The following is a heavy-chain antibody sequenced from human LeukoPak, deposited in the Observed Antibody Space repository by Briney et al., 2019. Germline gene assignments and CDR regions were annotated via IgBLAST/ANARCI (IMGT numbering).Heavy chain of an antibody. J-gene: IGHJ3*02. D-gene: IGHD3-22*01. CDR3: ASSSGYVRGGDTFDI. Sequence: GGSLRLSCAASGFTFSSYSMNWVRQAPGKGLEWVSSISSSSSYIYYADSVKGRFTISRDNSKNTLYLQMNSLRAEDTAVYYCASSSGYVRGGDTFDIWGQGTMVTVSS. CDR2: ISSSSSYI. CDR1: GFTFSSYS. V-gene: IGHV3-21*04.